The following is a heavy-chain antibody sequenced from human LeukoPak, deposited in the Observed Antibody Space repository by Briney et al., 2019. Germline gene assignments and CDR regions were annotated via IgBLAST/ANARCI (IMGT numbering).Heavy chain of an antibody. J-gene: IGHJ6*02. Sequence: SVXVSCKASGGTFSNYAISWVRQAPGQGLEWMGGIIPMLGIANYAQKFQGRVTITADKSTSTAYMELSSLRSEDTAVYYCARDQEAVTTDYFYYGMDVWGQGTTLTVSS. CDR2: IIPMLGIA. CDR1: GGTFSNYA. CDR3: ARDQEAVTTDYFYYGMDV. V-gene: IGHV1-69*04. D-gene: IGHD4-11*01.